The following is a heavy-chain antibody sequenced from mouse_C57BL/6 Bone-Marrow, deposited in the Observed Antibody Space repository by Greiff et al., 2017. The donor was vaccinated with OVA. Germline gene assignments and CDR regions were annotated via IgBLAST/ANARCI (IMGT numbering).Heavy chain of an antibody. CDR1: GYTFTSYG. D-gene: IGHD2-4*01. CDR3: ARAGYYDYDGA. Sequence: QVQLQQSGAELARPGASVKLSCKASGYTFTSYGISWVKQSTGQGLEWIGEIYPRSGNTYYNEKFKGKATLTADKSSSTAYLELRRLTSEDSAVYGSARAGYYDYDGAGGQGTTVTVSS. CDR2: IYPRSGNT. V-gene: IGHV1-81*01. J-gene: IGHJ4*01.